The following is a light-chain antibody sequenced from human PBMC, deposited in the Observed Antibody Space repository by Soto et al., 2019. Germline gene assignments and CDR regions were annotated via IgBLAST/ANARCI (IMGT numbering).Light chain of an antibody. CDR3: QQYGSSPET. CDR2: GAS. CDR1: QSVSSN. Sequence: IVLTQSPATLSVSPGERATLSCRASQSVSSNLAWHQQRPGQAPRLLIYGASTRATGVPARFSGSGSGTDFTLTISRLEPEDFAVYYCQQYGSSPETFGQGTKVDIK. J-gene: IGKJ1*01. V-gene: IGKV3-20*01.